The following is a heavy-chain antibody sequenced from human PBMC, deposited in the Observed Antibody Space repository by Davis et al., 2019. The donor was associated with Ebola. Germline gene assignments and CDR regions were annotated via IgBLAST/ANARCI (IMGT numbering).Heavy chain of an antibody. CDR2: IKQDGSEK. Sequence: GGSLRLSCAASGFTFSSYWMSWVRQAPGKGLEWVANIKQDGSEKYYVDSVKGRFTISRDNAKNSLYLQMNSLRAEDTAVYYCARVAPVLRFLEWSPRGGQGTLVTVSS. V-gene: IGHV3-7*01. J-gene: IGHJ4*02. CDR3: ARVAPVLRFLEWSPR. D-gene: IGHD3-3*01. CDR1: GFTFSSYW.